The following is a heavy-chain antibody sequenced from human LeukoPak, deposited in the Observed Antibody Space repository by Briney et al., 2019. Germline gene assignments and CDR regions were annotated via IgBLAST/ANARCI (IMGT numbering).Heavy chain of an antibody. Sequence: SETLSLTCTVSTSSFINYYWNWVRQPAGKDLEWIGRIYATGSTSYNPFLESRVTMSLETSKKQFSLRLTSVTAADTVVYYCTRGASPGGMDVWGQGTTVTVSS. CDR3: TRGASPGGMDV. J-gene: IGHJ6*02. D-gene: IGHD2-2*01. CDR2: IYATGST. CDR1: TSSFINYY. V-gene: IGHV4-4*07.